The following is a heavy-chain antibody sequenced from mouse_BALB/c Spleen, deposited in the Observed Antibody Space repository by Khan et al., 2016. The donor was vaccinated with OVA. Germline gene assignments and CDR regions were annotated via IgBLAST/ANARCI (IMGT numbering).Heavy chain of an antibody. Sequence: QIQLVQSGPELKKPGETVKISCKAPGYTFTNYGMNWVKQAPGKGLKWMGWININTGEPTYADDFKGRFAFSLETSASSAYLQINNLKNEDTATYFCARGGRRAMDYWGQGTSVTVSS. CDR3: ARGGRRAMDY. J-gene: IGHJ4*01. D-gene: IGHD3-3*01. CDR2: ININTGEP. CDR1: GYTFTNYG. V-gene: IGHV9-3-1*01.